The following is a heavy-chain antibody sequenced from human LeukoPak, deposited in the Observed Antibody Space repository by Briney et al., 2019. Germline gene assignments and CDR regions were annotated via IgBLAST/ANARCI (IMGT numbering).Heavy chain of an antibody. V-gene: IGHV1-69*01. CDR1: GGTFSSYA. D-gene: IGHD4-11*01. CDR3: ARFSLNGGGAYSILDY. J-gene: IGHJ4*02. CDR2: IIPIFGTA. Sequence: SVKVSCKASGGTFSSYAISWVRQAPGQGLEWMGGIIPIFGTANYAQKFQGRVTITADESTSTAYMELSSLRSEDTAVYYCARFSLNGGGAYSILDYWGQGTLVTVSS.